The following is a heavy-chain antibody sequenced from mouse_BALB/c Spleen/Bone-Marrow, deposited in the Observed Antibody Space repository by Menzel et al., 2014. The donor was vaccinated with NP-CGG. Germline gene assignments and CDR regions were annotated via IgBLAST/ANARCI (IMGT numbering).Heavy chain of an antibody. CDR2: ILPGSGNT. J-gene: IGHJ4*01. D-gene: IGHD1-1*01. Sequence: VQLQQSGAELMKPGASVKISCKATGHTFSSYWIEWVKQRPGHGLEWIGEILPGSGNTNYNEKFKGKATFTADTSSNTAYMQLSSLTSEDSAVYYCAREDITTVVEMDYWGQGTSVTVSS. CDR3: AREDITTVVEMDY. CDR1: GHTFSSYW. V-gene: IGHV1-9*01.